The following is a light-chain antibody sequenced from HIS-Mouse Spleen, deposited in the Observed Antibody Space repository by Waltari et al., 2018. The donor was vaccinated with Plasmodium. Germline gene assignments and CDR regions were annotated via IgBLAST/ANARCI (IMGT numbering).Light chain of an antibody. CDR3: YSTDSSGNHRV. V-gene: IGLV3-10*01. CDR2: EDS. CDR1: ALPKKY. J-gene: IGLJ3*02. Sequence: SYELTQPPSVAVSPGQTARITCPGDALPKKYAYWYQPKSGKAPVMVIYEDSKRPSGIPERFSGSSSGTMATLTISGAQVEDEADYYCYSTDSSGNHRVFGGGTKLTVL.